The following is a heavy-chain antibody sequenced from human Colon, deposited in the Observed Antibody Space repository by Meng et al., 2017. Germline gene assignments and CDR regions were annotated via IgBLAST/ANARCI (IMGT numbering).Heavy chain of an antibody. CDR2: VPYNGLT. CDR1: GGSISGGTYF. V-gene: IGHV4-39*07. CDR3: ARGSGKGIDF. D-gene: IGHD3-10*01. J-gene: IGHJ4*02. Sequence: SETLSLTCYVSGGSISGGTYFWAWIRQPPGKGLDYIGSVPYNGLTYYNPSLKSRVTILEDTSTNQLSLRLTSVTAADTAVYYCARGSGKGIDFWGQGRLVTVSS.